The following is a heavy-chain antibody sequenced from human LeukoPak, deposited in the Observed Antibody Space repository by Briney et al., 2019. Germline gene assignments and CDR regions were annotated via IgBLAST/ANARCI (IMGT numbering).Heavy chain of an antibody. Sequence: GGSLRLSCAASGFIFSRDSMNWVRQAPGKGLEWVAYINGGGSPIYYADSVRGRFTISRDNAKNSLYLQMNSLSAEDTAVYYCASEEGDGSGWNDWGQGTLVTVSS. CDR1: GFIFSRDS. V-gene: IGHV3-48*01. CDR3: ASEEGDGSGWND. D-gene: IGHD6-19*01. CDR2: INGGGSPI. J-gene: IGHJ4*02.